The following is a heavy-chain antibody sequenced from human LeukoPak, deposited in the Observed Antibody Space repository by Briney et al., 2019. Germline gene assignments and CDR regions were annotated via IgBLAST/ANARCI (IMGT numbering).Heavy chain of an antibody. Sequence: PGGSLRLSCAASGFTFSSYWMHWVRQAPGKGLEWVAVISYDGSNKYYADSVKGRSTISRDNSKNTLYLQMNSLRAEDTAVYYCATDISFDYWGQGTLVTVSS. D-gene: IGHD2-15*01. CDR3: ATDISFDY. CDR2: ISYDGSNK. CDR1: GFTFSSYW. J-gene: IGHJ4*02. V-gene: IGHV3-30*03.